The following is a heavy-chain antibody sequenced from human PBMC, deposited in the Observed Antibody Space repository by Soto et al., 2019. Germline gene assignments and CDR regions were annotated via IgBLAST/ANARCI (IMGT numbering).Heavy chain of an antibody. Sequence: ASVKVSCKASGYTFTSYDINWVRQATGQGLEWMGWMNPNSGNTGYAQKFQGRVTMTRNTSISTAYMELSSLGSEDTAVYYCASIGDSSGYDAFDIWGQGTMVTVSS. CDR1: GYTFTSYD. V-gene: IGHV1-8*01. CDR3: ASIGDSSGYDAFDI. J-gene: IGHJ3*02. CDR2: MNPNSGNT. D-gene: IGHD3-22*01.